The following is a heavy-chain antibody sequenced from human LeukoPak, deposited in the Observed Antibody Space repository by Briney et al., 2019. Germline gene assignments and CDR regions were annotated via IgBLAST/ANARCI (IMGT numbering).Heavy chain of an antibody. CDR3: ARGWGVPTSYFAY. CDR1: GFTFRNYG. V-gene: IGHV3-33*01. D-gene: IGHD2-8*01. Sequence: GRSLRLSCAASGFTFRNYGMHWVRQAPGKGRGWVAVIWYDGSNKYYADSVKGRFTISRDSSKNTLYLQMNSLRADDTAVYYCARGWGVPTSYFAYWGQGTLVTVSS. CDR2: IWYDGSNK. J-gene: IGHJ4*02.